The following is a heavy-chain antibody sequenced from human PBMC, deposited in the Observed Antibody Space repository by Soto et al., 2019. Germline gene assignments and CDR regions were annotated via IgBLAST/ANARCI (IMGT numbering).Heavy chain of an antibody. V-gene: IGHV1-46*01. J-gene: IGHJ4*02. CDR3: ARSYTISLSSSGVGY. CDR2: INPSGGST. CDR1: GYTFTSYY. Sequence: ASVKVSCKASGYTFTSYYMNWVRQAPGQGLEWMGIINPSGGSTSYAQKFQGRVTMTRDTSTSTAYMELSSLRSEDTAVYYCARSYTISLSSSGVGYWGQGTLVTVSS. D-gene: IGHD6-6*01.